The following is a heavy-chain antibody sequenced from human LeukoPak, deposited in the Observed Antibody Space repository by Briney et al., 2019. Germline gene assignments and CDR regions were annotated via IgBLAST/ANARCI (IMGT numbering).Heavy chain of an antibody. J-gene: IGHJ3*02. CDR2: INPNSGGT. CDR3: ARLSTIVVVINEWDAFDI. CDR1: GYTFTGYY. D-gene: IGHD3-22*01. Sequence: ASVKVSCKXSGYTFTGYYMHWVRQAPGQGLEWMGRINPNSGGTNYAQKFQGRVTMTRDTSISTAYMELSRLRSDDTAVYYCARLSTIVVVINEWDAFDIWGQRTMVTVSS. V-gene: IGHV1-2*06.